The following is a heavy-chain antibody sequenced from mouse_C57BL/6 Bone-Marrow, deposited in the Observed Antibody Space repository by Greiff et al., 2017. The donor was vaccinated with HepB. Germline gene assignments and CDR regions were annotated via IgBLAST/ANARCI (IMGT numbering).Heavy chain of an antibody. CDR1: GFTFSNYW. D-gene: IGHD1-1*01. CDR3: TGSGPPLLRENYAMDY. CDR2: IRLKSDNYAT. Sequence: EVKLMESGGGLVQPGGSMKLSCVASGFTFSNYWMNWVRQSPEKGLEWVAQIRLKSDNYATHYAESVKGRFTISRDDSKSSVYLQMNNLRAEDTGIYYCTGSGPPLLRENYAMDYWGQGTSVTVSS. V-gene: IGHV6-3*01. J-gene: IGHJ4*01.